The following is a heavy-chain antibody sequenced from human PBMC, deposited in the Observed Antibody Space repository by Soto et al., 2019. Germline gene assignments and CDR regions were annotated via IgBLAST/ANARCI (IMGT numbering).Heavy chain of an antibody. J-gene: IGHJ5*02. D-gene: IGHD4-17*01. V-gene: IGHV1-46*01. Sequence: KKHTASVKVSCKASGYTFTSYYMHWVRQAPGQGLEWMGIINPSGGSTSYAQKFQGRVTMTRDTSTSTVYMELSSLRSEDTAVYYCARVHGSPDYGITNWFDPWGQGTLVTVSS. CDR3: ARVHGSPDYGITNWFDP. CDR2: INPSGGST. CDR1: GYTFTSYY.